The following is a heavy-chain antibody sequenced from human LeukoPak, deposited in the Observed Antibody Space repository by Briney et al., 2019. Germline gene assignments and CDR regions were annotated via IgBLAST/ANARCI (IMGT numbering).Heavy chain of an antibody. CDR1: GYTFTSYG. J-gene: IGHJ4*02. D-gene: IGHD3-9*01. CDR2: ISAYNGNT. Sequence: GASVKVSCKASGYTFTSYGISWVRQAPGQGLEWMGWISAYNGNTNYAQRLQGRVTMTTDTSTSTAYMELRSLRSDDTAVYYCARGPHYDILTGYTIPQTGVDYWGQGTLVTVSS. CDR3: ARGPHYDILTGYTIPQTGVDY. V-gene: IGHV1-18*01.